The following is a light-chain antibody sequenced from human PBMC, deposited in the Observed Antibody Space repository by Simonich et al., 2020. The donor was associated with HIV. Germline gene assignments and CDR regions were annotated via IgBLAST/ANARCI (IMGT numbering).Light chain of an antibody. CDR3: NSRDSSGNHWV. CDR1: NIGSKS. Sequence: SYVLTQPPSVSVAPGKTARITCGGNNIGSKSGPWYQQKPGQAPVLVIYGKNNRPSVIPYRFSGSSSGNTASLTITWAQAEDEADYYCNSRDSSGNHWVFGGGTKLTVL. J-gene: IGLJ3*02. CDR2: GKN. V-gene: IGLV3-19*01.